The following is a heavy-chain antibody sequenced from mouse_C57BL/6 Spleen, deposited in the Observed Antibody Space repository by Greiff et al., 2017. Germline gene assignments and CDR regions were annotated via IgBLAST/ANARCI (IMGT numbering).Heavy chain of an antibody. Sequence: QVQLQQPGAELVKPGASVKLSCKASGYTFTSYWMHWVKQRPGQGLEWIGMIHPNSGSTNYNEKFKSKATLTVDKSSSTAYMQLSSLTSEDSAVYYCALDSSGCKGFAYWGQGTLVTVSA. CDR2: IHPNSGST. V-gene: IGHV1-64*01. CDR3: ALDSSGCKGFAY. CDR1: GYTFTSYW. D-gene: IGHD3-2*02. J-gene: IGHJ3*01.